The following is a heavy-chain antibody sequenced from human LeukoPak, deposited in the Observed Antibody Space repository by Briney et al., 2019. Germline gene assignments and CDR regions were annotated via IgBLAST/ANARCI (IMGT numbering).Heavy chain of an antibody. V-gene: IGHV1-69*06. Sequence: ASVQVSCKASGGTFSSYAISWVRQAPGQGLEWMGRIIPIFGTANYAQKFQGRVTITADKSTSTAYMELSSLRSEDTAVYYCARERMVRGIYYYYYMDVWGKGTTVTVSS. CDR2: IIPIFGTA. J-gene: IGHJ6*03. CDR1: GGTFSSYA. D-gene: IGHD3-10*01. CDR3: ARERMVRGIYYYYYMDV.